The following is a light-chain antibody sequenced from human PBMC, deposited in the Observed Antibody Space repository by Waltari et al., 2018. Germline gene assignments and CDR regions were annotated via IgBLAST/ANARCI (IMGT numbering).Light chain of an antibody. CDR1: QSVSTD. V-gene: IGKV3-20*01. CDR3: QKYRTSPRT. Sequence: IIVTQSPATLSLSPGERATLSCRASQSVSTDLAWYQQKPGQAPRLLIYDASSWSTGIPDRFRGSGSGTEFTLTISSLEPEEFAVYYCQKYRTSPRTFGQGTKVEIK. CDR2: DAS. J-gene: IGKJ1*01.